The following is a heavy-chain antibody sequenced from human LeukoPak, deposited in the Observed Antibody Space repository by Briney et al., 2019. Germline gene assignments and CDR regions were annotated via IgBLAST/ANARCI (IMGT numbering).Heavy chain of an antibody. CDR2: IKQDGSEK. D-gene: IGHD3-16*01. J-gene: IGHJ4*02. CDR1: GFTFSIYW. CDR3: ARGFYDYVWGELDY. V-gene: IGHV3-7*01. Sequence: PGGSLRLSCAASGFTFSIYWMSWVRQAPGKGLEWVANIKQDGSEKYYVDSVKGRFTISRDNAKNSLYLQMNSLRAEDTATYYCARGFYDYVWGELDYWGQGTLVTVSS.